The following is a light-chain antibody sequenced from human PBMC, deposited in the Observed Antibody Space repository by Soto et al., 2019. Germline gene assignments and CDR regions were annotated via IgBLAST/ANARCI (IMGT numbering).Light chain of an antibody. J-gene: IGLJ1*01. CDR3: CSYTGIKTLYV. CDR2: DVS. CDR1: SDDVGTYDY. V-gene: IGLV2-14*03. Sequence: QSALTQPASVSGSPGQSITISCTGTSDDVGTYDYVSWYQQHPGKVPKLMIFDVSHRPSGVSNRFSGSKSGSTASLNISGIQAEDEAEYYCCSYTGIKTLYVFGSGTKVTV.